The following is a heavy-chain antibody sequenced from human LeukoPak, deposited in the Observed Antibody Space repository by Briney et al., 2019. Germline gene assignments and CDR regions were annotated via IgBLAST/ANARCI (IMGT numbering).Heavy chain of an antibody. Sequence: GGSLRLSCAASGFTFSSYGMIWVRQAPGKGLEWVSGISGSGGSTYLADCVKGRFTISRDNSKNTLYLQMNSLRAEDTAVYYCAELGITMIGGVWGKGTTVTISS. V-gene: IGHV3-23*01. CDR1: GFTFSSYG. D-gene: IGHD3-10*02. CDR2: ISGSGGST. J-gene: IGHJ6*04. CDR3: AELGITMIGGV.